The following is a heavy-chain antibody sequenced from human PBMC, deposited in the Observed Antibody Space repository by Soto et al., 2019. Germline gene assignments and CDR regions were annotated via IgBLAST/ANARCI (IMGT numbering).Heavy chain of an antibody. Sequence: SETLSLTCTVSGGFISGHYWSWIRQTPGKGLEWIGYIYDTGRTNYSPSLKSRLSFSVDTSKNQFSLKLNSVTAADTAVYYCASRDPGTSVDYWGQGTLVTVSS. D-gene: IGHD1-7*01. V-gene: IGHV4-59*11. CDR3: ASRDPGTSVDY. CDR2: IYDTGRT. J-gene: IGHJ4*02. CDR1: GGFISGHY.